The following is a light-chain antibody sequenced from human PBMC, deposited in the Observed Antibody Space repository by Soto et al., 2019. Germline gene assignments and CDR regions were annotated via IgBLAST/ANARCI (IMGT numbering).Light chain of an antibody. V-gene: IGLV3-21*04. J-gene: IGLJ3*02. Sequence: SYELTQPPSVSVAPGKTARITCGGNNIGTKSVHWYQQKPGQAPILVIYYDSDRPSGIPERFSGSNPVNTATLTISGVEAGDEADYYCQVWDSGSTHRVFGGGTKLTVL. CDR3: QVWDSGSTHRV. CDR2: YDS. CDR1: NIGTKS.